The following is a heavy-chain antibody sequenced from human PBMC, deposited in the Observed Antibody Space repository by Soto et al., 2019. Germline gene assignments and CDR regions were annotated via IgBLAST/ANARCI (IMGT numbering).Heavy chain of an antibody. Sequence: ASVKVSCKASGYTFTKYIIHWVRQAPGQRLEWMGWINAGKGNTKYSQKFQGRVTITRDTSASKAYMELRSLRSEDTAVYYCARDRVWSTVVTEGDSFHIWDPGTMVTVAS. D-gene: IGHD3-3*01. CDR2: INAGKGNT. V-gene: IGHV1-3*01. CDR1: GYTFTKYI. CDR3: ARDRVWSTVVTEGDSFHI. J-gene: IGHJ3*02.